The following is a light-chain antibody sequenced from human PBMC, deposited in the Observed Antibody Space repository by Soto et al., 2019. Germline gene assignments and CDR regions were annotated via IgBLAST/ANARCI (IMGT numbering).Light chain of an antibody. CDR2: EVS. Sequence: QSALTQPASVSGSPGQSSTISCTGTSSDVGAYNYVSWYQQHPGKAPKLMIYEVSSRPSGVSNRFSGSKSANTASLTISGLQAGDEADYYCSSYTSSSTWLFGGGTKVTVL. CDR1: SSDVGAYNY. CDR3: SSYTSSSTWL. V-gene: IGLV2-14*03. J-gene: IGLJ3*02.